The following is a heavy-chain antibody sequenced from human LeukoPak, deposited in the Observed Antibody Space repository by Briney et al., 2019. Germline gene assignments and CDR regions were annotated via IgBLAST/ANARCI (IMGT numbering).Heavy chain of an antibody. CDR1: GGSISSYY. CDR2: IYYSGST. V-gene: IGHV4-59*06. D-gene: IGHD6-25*01. Sequence: SETLSLTCTVSGGSISSYYWSWIRQHPGKGLEWIGYIYYSGSTYYNPSLKSRATIPVDTPKNQFSLKLSSVTAADTAVYYCASGGGYYFDYWGQGTLVTVSS. J-gene: IGHJ4*02. CDR3: ASGGGYYFDY.